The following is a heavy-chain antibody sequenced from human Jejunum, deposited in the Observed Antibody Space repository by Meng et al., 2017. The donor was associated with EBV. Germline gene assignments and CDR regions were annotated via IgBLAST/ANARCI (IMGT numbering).Heavy chain of an antibody. J-gene: IGHJ5*02. V-gene: IGHV4-34*01. CDR2: INHGGGA. CDR3: ARLGGYASGTYYPIDP. D-gene: IGHD3-10*01. CDR1: GGSFSDYY. Sequence: QVKAQPWGAGRLKPSETLSLTCAVDGGSFSDYYWTWIRQPPGKGLEWIGEINHGGGAIYNPSLKSRVTISVDTSKNQFSLKLSSVTAADTAVYYCARLGGYASGTYYPIDPWGQGTLVTVSS.